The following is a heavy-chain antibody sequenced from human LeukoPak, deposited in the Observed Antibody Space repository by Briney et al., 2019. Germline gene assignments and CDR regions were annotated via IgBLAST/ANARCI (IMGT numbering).Heavy chain of an antibody. V-gene: IGHV4-31*03. CDR3: ASKRGKYSSFGD. CDR1: GGSISSGGYY. Sequence: SETLSLTCTVSGGSISSGGYYWSWIRQHPGKGLEWIGYIYYGGSTYYNPSLKSRVTISVDTSKNQFSLKLSSVTAADTAVYYCASKRGKYSSFGDWGQGTLVTVS. CDR2: IYYGGST. D-gene: IGHD6-6*01. J-gene: IGHJ4*02.